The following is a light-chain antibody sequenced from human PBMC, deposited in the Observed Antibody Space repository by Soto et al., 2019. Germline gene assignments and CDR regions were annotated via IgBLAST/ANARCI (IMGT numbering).Light chain of an antibody. J-gene: IGKJ4*01. Sequence: EIVLTQSPATLSLSPGERATLSCRASQSVSSYLAWYQQKPGQAPRLLIYDASNRATVIPARFSGSGSGTDFTLTISSLEPEDFAVYYCQQRSNWTLTFGGGTNVEIK. CDR1: QSVSSY. V-gene: IGKV3-11*01. CDR3: QQRSNWTLT. CDR2: DAS.